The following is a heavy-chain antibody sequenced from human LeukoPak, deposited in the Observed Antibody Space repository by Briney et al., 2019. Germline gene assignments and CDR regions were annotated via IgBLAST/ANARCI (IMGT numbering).Heavy chain of an antibody. J-gene: IGHJ6*03. CDR2: INHSGST. Sequence: SETLSLTCAVYGGSFTGYYWSWIRQPPGKGLEWHEEINHSGSTNYNPSLKSRVTISVDTSKNQFSLKLSSVTAADTAVYYCARGGPTYYDFWSGPNGYYYYMDVWGKGTTVTASS. CDR3: ARGGPTYYDFWSGPNGYYYYMDV. V-gene: IGHV4-34*01. CDR1: GGSFTGYY. D-gene: IGHD3-3*01.